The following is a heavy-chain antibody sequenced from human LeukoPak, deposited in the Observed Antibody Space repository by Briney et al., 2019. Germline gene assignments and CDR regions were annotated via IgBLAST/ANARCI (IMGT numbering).Heavy chain of an antibody. CDR3: ARGYSYGYDY. CDR2: INPSGGST. D-gene: IGHD5-18*01. CDR1: GYTLTSYY. Sequence: GASVKVSCKASGYTLTSYYLHWVRQAPGQGLEWMAIINPSGGSTSHAQKFQGRVTITADESTSTAYMELSSLRSEDTAVYYCARGYSYGYDYWGQGTLVTVSS. V-gene: IGHV1-46*01. J-gene: IGHJ4*02.